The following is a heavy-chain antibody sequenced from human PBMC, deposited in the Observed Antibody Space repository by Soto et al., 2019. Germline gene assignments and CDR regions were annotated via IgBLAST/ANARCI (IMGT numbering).Heavy chain of an antibody. V-gene: IGHV4-30-4*01. Sequence: TLSLGCTVSGGPISSGDYYWSWIRQPPGKGLEWIGYIYYSGSTYYNPSLKSRVTISVDTSKNQFSLKLSSVTAADTAVYYCARDGSYDSSGYYWEYWSQGTLVTVSS. J-gene: IGHJ4*02. D-gene: IGHD3-22*01. CDR1: GGPISSGDYY. CDR2: IYYSGST. CDR3: ARDGSYDSSGYYWEY.